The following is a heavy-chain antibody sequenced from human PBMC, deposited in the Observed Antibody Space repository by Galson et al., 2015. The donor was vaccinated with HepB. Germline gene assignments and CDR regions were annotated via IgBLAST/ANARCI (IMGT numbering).Heavy chain of an antibody. V-gene: IGHV3-30-3*01. D-gene: IGHD1-1*01. CDR1: GFSFSTNN. J-gene: IGHJ4*02. CDR2: ISPDGNTA. CDR3: ARDFKWNYDH. Sequence: SLRLPCAASGFSFSTNNMHWVRQAPVKGLEWLAIISPDGNTAFCADSVKGRFTISRDNSKSTLFLQVDSLRPEDTAVYYCARDFKWNYDHWGQGTLVTVSS.